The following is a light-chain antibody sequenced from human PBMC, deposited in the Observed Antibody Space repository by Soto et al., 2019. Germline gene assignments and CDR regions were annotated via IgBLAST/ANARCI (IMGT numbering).Light chain of an antibody. J-gene: IGKJ1*01. CDR2: LGS. CDR1: QSLLHNNGYNY. V-gene: IGKV2-28*01. CDR3: MQALQTPPWT. Sequence: DIVMTQSPLSLTVTPREPASISCRSSQSLLHNNGYNYLDWYVQKPGQSPQVLIYLGSKRASGVPDRFSGSGSGTDFTLKISRVEAEDVGVYYCMQALQTPPWTFGQGTKVDIK.